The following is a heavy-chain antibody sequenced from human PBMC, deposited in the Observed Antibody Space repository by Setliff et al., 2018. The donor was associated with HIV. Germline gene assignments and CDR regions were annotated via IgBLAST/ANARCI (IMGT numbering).Heavy chain of an antibody. V-gene: IGHV4-4*02. Sequence: SETLSLTCAVSGGSIETGDWWSWVRQSPGKGLEWIGEISHSGSTNYNPSLRGRVTISIDKSNNQFSLKLSSVTAADTAVYYCARDYYDDTYYRPGIYYYYYMDVWGKGTTVTVSS. CDR2: ISHSGST. CDR3: ARDYYDDTYYRPGIYYYYYMDV. J-gene: IGHJ6*03. D-gene: IGHD3-10*01. CDR1: GGSIETGDW.